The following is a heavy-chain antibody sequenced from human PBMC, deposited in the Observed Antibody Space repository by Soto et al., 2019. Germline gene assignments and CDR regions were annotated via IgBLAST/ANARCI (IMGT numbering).Heavy chain of an antibody. CDR2: INAGNGNT. Sequence: ASVKVSCKASGYTFTSYAMHWVRQAPGQRLEWMGWINAGNGNTKYSQKFQGRVTITRDTSTSTVYMELSSLRSEDTAVYYCARFGGGDFSSAFDIWGQGTMVTVS. D-gene: IGHD2-21*02. V-gene: IGHV1-3*01. CDR3: ARFGGGDFSSAFDI. J-gene: IGHJ3*02. CDR1: GYTFTSYA.